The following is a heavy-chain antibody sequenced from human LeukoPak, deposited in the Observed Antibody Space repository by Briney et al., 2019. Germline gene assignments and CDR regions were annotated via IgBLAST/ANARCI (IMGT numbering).Heavy chain of an antibody. CDR1: GFTFSGYA. CDR3: AKDLGGYEYFDY. CDR2: ISGSGGST. V-gene: IGHV3-23*01. Sequence: GGSLRLSCAASGFTFSGYAMSWVRQAPGKGLEWVSAISGSGGSTYYADSVKGRFTISRDNSKNTLYLQMNSLRAEDTAVYYCAKDLGGYEYFDYWGQGTLVTVSS. D-gene: IGHD5-12*01. J-gene: IGHJ4*02.